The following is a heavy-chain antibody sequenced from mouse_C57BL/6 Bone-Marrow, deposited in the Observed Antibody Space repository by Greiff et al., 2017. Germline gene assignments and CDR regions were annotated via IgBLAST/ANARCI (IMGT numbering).Heavy chain of an antibody. CDR2: IYPSDSET. CDR1: GYTFTSYW. D-gene: IGHD2-10*02. CDR3: ARWRGPRALYAMDY. Sequence: VQLQQPGAELVRPGSSVKLSCKASGYTFTSYWMDWVKQRPGQGLEWIGNIYPSDSETHYNQKFKDKATLTVDKSSSTAYLQLSSLTSEDSAVYYCARWRGPRALYAMDYWGQGTSVTVSS. V-gene: IGHV1-61*01. J-gene: IGHJ4*01.